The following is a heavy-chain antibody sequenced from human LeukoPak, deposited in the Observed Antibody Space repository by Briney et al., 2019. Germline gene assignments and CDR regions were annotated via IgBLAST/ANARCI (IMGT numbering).Heavy chain of an antibody. V-gene: IGHV4-39*07. D-gene: IGHD4-17*01. CDR1: GGSISGSSYY. CDR2: IYYTGST. Sequence: PSETLSLTCTVSGGSISGSSYYWGWIRQPPGKGLEWIGSIYYTGSTYYNPSLKSRLTISVDTSKNQISLKLNSVSAADTAVYYRAIEGGGDYGSYWSQGTLVTVSS. CDR3: AIEGGGDYGSY. J-gene: IGHJ4*02.